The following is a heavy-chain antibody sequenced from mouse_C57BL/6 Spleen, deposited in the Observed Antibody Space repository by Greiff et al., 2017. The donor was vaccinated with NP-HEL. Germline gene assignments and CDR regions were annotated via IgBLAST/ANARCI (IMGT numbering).Heavy chain of an antibody. CDR2: IHPNSGST. CDR1: GYTFTSYW. J-gene: IGHJ3*01. D-gene: IGHD1-1*01. V-gene: IGHV1-64*01. CDR3: ACDGSSYDWFAY. Sequence: QVQLQQPGAELVKPGASVKLSCKASGYTFTSYWMHWVKQRPGQGLEWIGMIHPNSGSTNYNEKFKSKATLTVDKSSSTAYVQLSSLTSEDSAVYYWACDGSSYDWFAYWGQGTLVTVSA.